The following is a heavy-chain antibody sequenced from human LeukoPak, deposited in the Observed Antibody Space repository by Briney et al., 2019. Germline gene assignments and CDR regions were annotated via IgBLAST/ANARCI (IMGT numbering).Heavy chain of an antibody. V-gene: IGHV3-43*02. Sequence: GGSLRLSCAASGFTFDDYAMHWVRQAPGKGLEWVSLISGDGGSTYYADSVKGRFTISRDNSKNTLYLQMNSLRAEDTAVYYCAKDDLAYCGGDCYSNTDYWGQGTLVTVSS. CDR3: AKDDLAYCGGDCYSNTDY. CDR1: GFTFDDYA. CDR2: ISGDGGST. D-gene: IGHD2-21*01. J-gene: IGHJ4*02.